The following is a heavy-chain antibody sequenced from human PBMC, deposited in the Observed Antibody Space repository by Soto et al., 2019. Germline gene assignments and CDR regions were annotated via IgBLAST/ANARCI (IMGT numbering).Heavy chain of an antibody. J-gene: IGHJ2*01. Sequence: QVQLVQSGAEVKKPGASVKVSCRASGYTFTHYGITWVRQAPGQGLEWLGWINPDNGGKHTVQRLQNRLTLTTDRSTTTAYMELRSLIYDETAVYYCAKDLADGGGYWYFDLWCRGTLVTASS. CDR2: INPDNGGK. D-gene: IGHD2-15*01. CDR1: GYTFTHYG. V-gene: IGHV1-18*01. CDR3: AKDLADGGGYWYFDL.